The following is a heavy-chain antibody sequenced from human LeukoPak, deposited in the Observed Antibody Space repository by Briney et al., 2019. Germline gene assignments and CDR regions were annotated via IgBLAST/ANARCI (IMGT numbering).Heavy chain of an antibody. D-gene: IGHD3-22*01. J-gene: IGHJ1*01. Sequence: PGRSLRLSCAVSRFTFSTYAMHWVRQAPGKALEWVAVVSYDGSHDSYADSVKGRFIVSRDNSKNTLYLQMNSLRDEDTAVYYCAVIDYYESSGFHHWGQGTLVTVSS. CDR2: VSYDGSHD. CDR1: RFTFSTYA. CDR3: AVIDYYESSGFHH. V-gene: IGHV3-30*01.